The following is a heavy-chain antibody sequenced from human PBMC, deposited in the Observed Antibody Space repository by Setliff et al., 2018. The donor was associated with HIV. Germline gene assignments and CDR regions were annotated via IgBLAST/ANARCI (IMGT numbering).Heavy chain of an antibody. Sequence: ASVKVSCKASGFSFTKYGFSWVRQAPGQGLEWMGWISAYNGNTNYGQKLQGRLTMTTDTSTTTAYMELRSLRSDDTAVYFCAREPDRIVGAAWGQGTLVTVSS. CDR1: GFSFTKYG. CDR2: ISAYNGNT. CDR3: AREPDRIVGAA. V-gene: IGHV1-18*01. J-gene: IGHJ5*02. D-gene: IGHD1-26*01.